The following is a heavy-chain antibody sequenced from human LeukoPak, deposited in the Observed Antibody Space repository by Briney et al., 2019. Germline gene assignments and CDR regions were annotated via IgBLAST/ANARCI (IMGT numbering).Heavy chain of an antibody. CDR2: INPNSGGT. CDR3: ARVMQYDSSGYYYDDAFDI. Sequence: GASVKVSCKASGYTFTGYYMHWVRQAPGQGLEWMGWINPNSGGTNYAQKFQGRVTMTRDTSISTAYMELSRLRSDDTAVYYCARVMQYDSSGYYYDDAFDIWGQGTMVTVSS. J-gene: IGHJ3*02. CDR1: GYTFTGYY. D-gene: IGHD3-22*01. V-gene: IGHV1-2*02.